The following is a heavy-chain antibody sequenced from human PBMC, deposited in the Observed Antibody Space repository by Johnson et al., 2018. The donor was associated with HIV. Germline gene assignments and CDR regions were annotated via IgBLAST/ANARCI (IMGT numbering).Heavy chain of an antibody. J-gene: IGHJ3*02. D-gene: IGHD4-17*01. CDR3: ARGMTTVTNHDAFYI. Sequence: VQLVESGGGVVQPGGSLRLSCAASGFTFADYGMHWVRQPPGKGLEWVSYINSRGSTIYYADSVKGRFTISRDNAKNRLYLQMNSLRAEDMAVYYCARGMTTVTNHDAFYIWGQGTMVTVSS. CDR1: GFTFADYG. V-gene: IGHV3-48*04. CDR2: INSRGSTI.